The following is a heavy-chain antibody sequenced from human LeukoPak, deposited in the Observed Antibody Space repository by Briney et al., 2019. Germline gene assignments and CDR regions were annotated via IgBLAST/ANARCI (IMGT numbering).Heavy chain of an antibody. J-gene: IGHJ3*02. D-gene: IGHD2-21*02. CDR2: ISSSSSYI. CDR1: GFTFSSYS. V-gene: IGHV3-21*01. CDR3: ARDPGDCHGEGAFDI. Sequence: GGSLRLSCAASGFTFSSYSMNWVRQAPGKGLEWVSSISSSSSYIYYADSVKGRFTISRDNAKNSLYLQMNSLRAEDTAVYYCARDPGDCHGEGAFDIWGQGTMVTVSS.